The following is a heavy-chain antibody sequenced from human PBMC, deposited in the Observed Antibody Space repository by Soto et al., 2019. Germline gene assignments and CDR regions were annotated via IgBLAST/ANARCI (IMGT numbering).Heavy chain of an antibody. CDR3: ARRLIAAAGPGVNY. CDR2: IYHSGST. J-gene: IGHJ4*02. V-gene: IGHV4-39*01. D-gene: IGHD6-13*01. Sequence: SETLSLTCTVSGGSISSGGYSWSWIRQPPGKGLEWIGCIYHSGSTYYNPSLKSRVTISVDTSKNQFSLKLSSVTAADTAVYYCARRLIAAAGPGVNYWGQGTLVTVSS. CDR1: GGSISSGGYS.